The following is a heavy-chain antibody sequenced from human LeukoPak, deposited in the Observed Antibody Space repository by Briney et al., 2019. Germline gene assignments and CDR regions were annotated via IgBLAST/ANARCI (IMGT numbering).Heavy chain of an antibody. V-gene: IGHV4-31*03. Sequence: SETLSLTCTVSGGSISSGGYYWSWIRQHPGKGLEWIGYIYYGGSTYYNPSLKSRVTISVDTSKNQFSLKLSSVTAADTAVYYCARGVGLREFDYWGQGTLVTVSS. CDR1: GGSISSGGYY. J-gene: IGHJ4*02. CDR3: ARGVGLREFDY. CDR2: IYYGGST. D-gene: IGHD5-12*01.